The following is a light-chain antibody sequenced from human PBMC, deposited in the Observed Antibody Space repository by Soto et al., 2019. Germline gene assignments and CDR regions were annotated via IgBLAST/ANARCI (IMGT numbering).Light chain of an antibody. CDR2: AAS. V-gene: IGKV1-39*01. J-gene: IGKJ3*01. CDR1: QSISSY. Sequence: DIQMTQSPSSLSASVGDRVTITCRASQSISSYLNWYQQKPGKAPKLLIYAASSLQSGVPSRFSGSGSGTDCTLTISSLQPEDFATYYCQQRYSTPLRVTFSPGTKVDI. CDR3: QQRYSTPLRVT.